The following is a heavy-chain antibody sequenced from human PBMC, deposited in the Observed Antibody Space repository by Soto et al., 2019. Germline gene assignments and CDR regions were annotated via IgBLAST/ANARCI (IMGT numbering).Heavy chain of an antibody. D-gene: IGHD3-3*01. CDR2: IKQDGTSK. CDR3: ARIRFIFMERDFDS. V-gene: IGHV3-7*05. CDR1: GFTFTSYW. Sequence: EVQLVESGGGLVQPGGSLRLSCAASGFTFTSYWMSCVRQAPGKGLEWVANIKQDGTSKYYAYSVKRRFTVSRDNGKSSIYLQMDSLRDDDTAVYRCARIRFIFMERDFDSWGQGTLVTVSS. J-gene: IGHJ4*02.